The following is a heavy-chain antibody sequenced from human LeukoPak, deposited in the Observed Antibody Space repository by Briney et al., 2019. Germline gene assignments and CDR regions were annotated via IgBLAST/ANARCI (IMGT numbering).Heavy chain of an antibody. J-gene: IGHJ4*02. V-gene: IGHV3-7*01. CDR2: IKRDGSEK. Sequence: GGSLRLSCTASGFTLSSYWMSWVRQAPGKGLEWVANIKRDGSEKYYVDSVKGRFTISRDNAKNALFLQMNSLRVDDTAVYYCATEWSAGGSHYWGQGTLVTAAS. CDR3: ATEWSAGGSHY. CDR1: GFTLSSYW. D-gene: IGHD2-8*02.